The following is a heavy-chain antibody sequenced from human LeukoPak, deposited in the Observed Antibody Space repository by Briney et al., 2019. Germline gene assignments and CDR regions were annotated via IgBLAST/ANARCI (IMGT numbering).Heavy chain of an antibody. CDR3: AREVNEKGDAFDM. CDR1: RVSINGYY. J-gene: IGHJ3*02. D-gene: IGHD2-8*01. CDR2: FYFSGSS. V-gene: IGHV4-4*07. Sequence: SETLSLTCSVSRVSINGYYWSWVRQSAGKGLEWLGRFYFSGSSDYNPSLKSRVSMSIDTSQNHFYMRLTSVAAADAGVYFCAREVNEKGDAFDMWGQGTMVAVSS.